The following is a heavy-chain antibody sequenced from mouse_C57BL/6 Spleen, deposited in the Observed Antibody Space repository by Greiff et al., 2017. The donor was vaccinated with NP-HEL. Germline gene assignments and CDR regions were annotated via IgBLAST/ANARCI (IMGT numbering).Heavy chain of an antibody. CDR2: IDPSDSYT. J-gene: IGHJ4*01. Sequence: VQLQQPGAELVKPGASVKLSCKASGYTFTSYWMQWVKQRPGQGLEWIGEIDPSDSYTNYNQKFKGKATLTVDTSSSTAYMQLRSLSSVDSAVYYCARRTVYYAIDYWGQGTSVTVSS. V-gene: IGHV1-50*01. CDR3: ARRTVYYAIDY. CDR1: GYTFTSYW.